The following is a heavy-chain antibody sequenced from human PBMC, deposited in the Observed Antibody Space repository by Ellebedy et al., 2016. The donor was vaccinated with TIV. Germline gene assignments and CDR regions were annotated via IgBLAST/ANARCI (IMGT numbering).Heavy chain of an antibody. D-gene: IGHD2-2*01. J-gene: IGHJ5*02. CDR2: FSQSGST. CDR3: ARPAYPSSTGNGWFDP. Sequence: MPSETLSLTCTVSGDSISSSVYYWGWIRQPPGKGLEWIGSFSQSGSTYYNPSLTSRVTISVDTSKNQFSLKLSSVTAADTAVYYCARPAYPSSTGNGWFDPWGQGTLVTVSS. CDR1: GDSISSSVYY. V-gene: IGHV4-39*01.